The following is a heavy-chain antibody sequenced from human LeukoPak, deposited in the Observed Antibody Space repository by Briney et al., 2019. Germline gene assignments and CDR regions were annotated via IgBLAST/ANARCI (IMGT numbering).Heavy chain of an antibody. J-gene: IGHJ6*03. CDR2: IRYDGSNK. V-gene: IGHV3-30*02. CDR3: ARSGYSYGRGLLYYMDV. D-gene: IGHD5-18*01. Sequence: GGSLRLSCAASGFTFSSYGMHWVRQAPGKGLEWVAFIRYDGSNKYYADSVKGRFTISRDNAKNSLYLQMNSLRAEDTAVYYCARSGYSYGRGLLYYMDVWGKGTTVTVSS. CDR1: GFTFSSYG.